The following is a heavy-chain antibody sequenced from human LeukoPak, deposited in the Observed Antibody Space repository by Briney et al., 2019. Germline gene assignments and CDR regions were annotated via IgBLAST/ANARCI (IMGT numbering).Heavy chain of an antibody. D-gene: IGHD4-17*01. CDR3: ARAPYGRPPDY. CDR2: ISYDGSNK. Sequence: GGSLRLSCAASGFTFSSYAMHWVSQAPGKGLEWVAVISYDGSNKYYADSVKGRFTISRDNSKNTLYLQMNSLRAEDTAVYYCARAPYGRPPDYWGQGTLVTVSS. V-gene: IGHV3-30*04. CDR1: GFTFSSYA. J-gene: IGHJ4*02.